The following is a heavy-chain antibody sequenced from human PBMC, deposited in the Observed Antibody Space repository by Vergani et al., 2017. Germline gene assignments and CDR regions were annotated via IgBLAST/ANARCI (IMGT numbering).Heavy chain of an antibody. J-gene: IGHJ4*02. D-gene: IGHD4-17*01. CDR2: INPLGGRA. V-gene: IGHV1-46*03. CDR3: VSSRLRSFEY. CDR1: EYTSRSYY. Sequence: QVKVVQSGAEVKAPGASVKVSCEASEYTSRSYYVHWVRQAPGQGLEWMGVINPLGGRATYSQKFQGRVSVTGDSSTTGGTSASMVYMDLTSRTPEDTAVYFCVSSRLRSFEYWGQGTLVTVSS.